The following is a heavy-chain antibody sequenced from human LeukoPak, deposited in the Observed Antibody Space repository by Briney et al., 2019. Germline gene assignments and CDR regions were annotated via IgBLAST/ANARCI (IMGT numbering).Heavy chain of an antibody. V-gene: IGHV3-30-3*01. D-gene: IGHD3-16*01. Sequence: GGSLRLSCAASGFTFSSYAMHWVRQAPGKGLEWVAVISYDGSNKYYADSVKGRFTISRDNPKNTLYLQMNSLRAEDTAVYYCAKVFSVGSYVGTYLWDYWGQGTLVTVSS. CDR2: ISYDGSNK. J-gene: IGHJ4*02. CDR3: AKVFSVGSYVGTYLWDY. CDR1: GFTFSSYA.